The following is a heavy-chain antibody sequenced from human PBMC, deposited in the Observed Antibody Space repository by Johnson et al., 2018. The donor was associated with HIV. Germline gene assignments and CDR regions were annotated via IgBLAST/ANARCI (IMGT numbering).Heavy chain of an antibody. CDR2: ISYDGSNK. D-gene: IGHD6-19*01. J-gene: IGHJ3*02. V-gene: IGHV3-30*03. Sequence: QVQLVESGGGVVQPGRSLRLSCAASGFTFSTYDMHWVRQAPGKGLEWVAIISYDGSNKYYADSVKGRFTISRDNSKNTLYLQMNSLRAEDTAVYYCARGKKQWLDEDAFDIWGQGTMVTVSS. CDR1: GFTFSTYD. CDR3: ARGKKQWLDEDAFDI.